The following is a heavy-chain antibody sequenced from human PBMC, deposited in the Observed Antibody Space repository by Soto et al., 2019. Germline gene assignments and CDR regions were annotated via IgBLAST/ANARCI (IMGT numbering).Heavy chain of an antibody. CDR2: MNPNSGNT. D-gene: IGHD6-13*01. CDR3: ARLEEVYSSSWVYNWFDP. Sequence: EAPVEVSSEASGYTFTCYDIHWVRQSTGQRVEWMGWMNPNSGNTGYAQKFQGRVTMTRNTSISTAYMELSSLRSEDTAVYYCARLEEVYSSSWVYNWFDPWGQGTLVTVSS. J-gene: IGHJ5*02. V-gene: IGHV1-8*01. CDR1: GYTFTCYD.